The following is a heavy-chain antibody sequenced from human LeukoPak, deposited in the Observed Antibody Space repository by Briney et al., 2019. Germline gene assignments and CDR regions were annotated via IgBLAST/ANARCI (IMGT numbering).Heavy chain of an antibody. Sequence: TGGSLRLSCAASGFTFSSYAMSWVRQAPGKGLEWVSAISGSGGSTYYADSVKGRFTISRDNSKNTLYLQMNSLRAEDTAVYYCAKGQGSRIFGVVITNYYYYGMDVWGQGTTVTVSS. CDR1: GFTFSSYA. J-gene: IGHJ6*02. V-gene: IGHV3-23*01. D-gene: IGHD3-3*01. CDR2: ISGSGGST. CDR3: AKGQGSRIFGVVITNYYYYGMDV.